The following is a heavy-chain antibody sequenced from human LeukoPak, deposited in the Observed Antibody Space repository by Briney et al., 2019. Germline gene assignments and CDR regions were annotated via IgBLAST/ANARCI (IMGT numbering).Heavy chain of an antibody. D-gene: IGHD6-19*01. CDR1: GFTFSSYT. J-gene: IGHJ4*02. CDR2: ISWDGGST. Sequence: GGSLRLSCAASGFTFSSYTMHWVRQAPGKGLEWVSLISWDGGSTYYADSVKGRFTISRDNSKNSLYLQMNSLRTEDTALYYCAKASRYSSGWYLGYWGQGTLVTVSS. V-gene: IGHV3-43*01. CDR3: AKASRYSSGWYLGY.